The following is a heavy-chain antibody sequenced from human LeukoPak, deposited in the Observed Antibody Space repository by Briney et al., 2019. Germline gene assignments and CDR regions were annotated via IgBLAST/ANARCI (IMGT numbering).Heavy chain of an antibody. CDR2: IYTSGST. Sequence: PSETLSLTCTVSGDSTRSGSFYWSWIRQPAGKGLEWIGRIYTSGSTDYNPSLKSRVTISVDTSKNQFSLKLSSVTAADTAVYYCARDDSNNWFDPWGQGTLVTVSS. J-gene: IGHJ5*02. D-gene: IGHD2-21*01. CDR3: ARDDSNNWFDP. V-gene: IGHV4-61*02. CDR1: GDSTRSGSFY.